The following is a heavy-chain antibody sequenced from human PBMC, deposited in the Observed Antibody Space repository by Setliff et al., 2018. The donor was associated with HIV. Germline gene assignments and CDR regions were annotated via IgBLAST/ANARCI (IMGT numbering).Heavy chain of an antibody. Sequence: LRLSCTASGLKLSFSFAWLSWVRQVPGKGLEWVGRIKRKSDGGTADYAAPVKGRFTISRDDSKTTLYLQMNSLKTEDTAVYYCTTEDPWLRFGHWGQGTLVTVS. CDR1: GLKLSFSFAW. CDR3: TTEDPWLRFGH. V-gene: IGHV3-15*01. D-gene: IGHD5-12*01. J-gene: IGHJ5*02. CDR2: IKRKSDGGTA.